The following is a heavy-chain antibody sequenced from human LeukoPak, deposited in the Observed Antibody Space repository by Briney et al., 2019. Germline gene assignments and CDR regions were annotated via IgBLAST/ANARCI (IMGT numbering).Heavy chain of an antibody. J-gene: IGHJ4*02. V-gene: IGHV4-59*11. Sequence: SETLSLTCTVSGASISSHYWSWLRQPPGKGLEWIGYVIDSVRTKDNPSLQSRLTLSPDTSKNEFSLRLSSVTAADTAVYYCATIKHGQIFGYFDFWGQGIKVTVSS. CDR3: ATIKHGQIFGYFDF. CDR1: GASISSHY. CDR2: VIDSVRT. D-gene: IGHD3-16*01.